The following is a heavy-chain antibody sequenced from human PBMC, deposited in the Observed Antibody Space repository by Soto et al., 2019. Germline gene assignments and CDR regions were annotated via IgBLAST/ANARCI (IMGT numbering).Heavy chain of an antibody. J-gene: IGHJ4*02. Sequence: QEHLMESGGGLVKPGGSLRLSCAGSGFIFSDYYITWIRRAPGKGLEWVSYINTLSSAIYYADSVKGRFTISTDNAKSTVYLQMNSLRAEDTAVYYWALRLQWQLRPLDSWGRGTLVPVSS. CDR1: GFIFSDYY. CDR2: INTLSSAI. CDR3: ALRLQWQLRPLDS. V-gene: IGHV3-11*01. D-gene: IGHD6-19*01.